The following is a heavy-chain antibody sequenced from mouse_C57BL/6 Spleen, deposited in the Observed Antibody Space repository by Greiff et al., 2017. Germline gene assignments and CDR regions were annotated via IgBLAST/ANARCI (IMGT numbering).Heavy chain of an antibody. CDR2: IYPGDGDT. J-gene: IGHJ4*01. V-gene: IGHV1-82*01. CDR1: GYAFSSSW. D-gene: IGHD3-3*01. CDR3: ARDGDPLYAMDY. Sequence: VQLQQSGPELVKPGASVKISCKASGYAFSSSWMNWVKQRPGKGLEWIGRIYPGDGDTNYNGKFKGKATLTADKSSSTAYMQLSSLTSEDSAVYFCARDGDPLYAMDYWGQGTSVTVSS.